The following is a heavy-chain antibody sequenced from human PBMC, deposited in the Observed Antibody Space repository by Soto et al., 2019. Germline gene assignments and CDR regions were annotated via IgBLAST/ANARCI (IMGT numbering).Heavy chain of an antibody. CDR3: AKFDNYGGTVDY. J-gene: IGHJ4*02. CDR2: MSGSGGRT. V-gene: IGHV3-23*01. D-gene: IGHD4-17*01. Sequence: GGSLGLSCAAFGFILKTHAMSRVRQAPGKGLEWVSSMSGSGGRTSYTLSVKGRFTISRDTSKNTLYLQMNSLRGEDTALYYCAKFDNYGGTVDYWGQGTLVTVSS. CDR1: GFILKTHA.